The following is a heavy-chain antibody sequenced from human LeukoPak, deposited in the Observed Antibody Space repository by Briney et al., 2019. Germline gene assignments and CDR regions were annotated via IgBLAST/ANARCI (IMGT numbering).Heavy chain of an antibody. Sequence: RPSETLSLTCTVSGGSISSYYWSWIRQPAGKGLEWIGRIYTSGSTNYNPSLKSRVTMSVDTSKNQFSLKLSSETAADTAVYYCARDRRAHSSSRYYMDVWGKGTTVTVSS. J-gene: IGHJ6*03. D-gene: IGHD6-13*01. CDR1: GGSISSYY. CDR2: IYTSGST. V-gene: IGHV4-4*07. CDR3: ARDRRAHSSSRYYMDV.